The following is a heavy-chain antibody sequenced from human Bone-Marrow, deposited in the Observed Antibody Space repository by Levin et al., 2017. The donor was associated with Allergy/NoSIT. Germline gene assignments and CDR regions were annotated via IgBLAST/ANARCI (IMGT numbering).Heavy chain of an antibody. J-gene: IGHJ3*02. CDR1: GFTFSSYA. V-gene: IGHV3-30-3*01. CDR3: AREGSRGVLRFLGWLPLGAFDI. CDR2: ISYDGSNK. D-gene: IGHD3-3*01. Sequence: GGSLRLSCAASGFTFSSYAMHWVRQAPGKGLEWVAVISYDGSNKYYADSVKGRFTISRDNSKNTLYLQMNSLRAEDTAVYYCAREGSRGVLRFLGWLPLGAFDIWGQGTMVTVSS.